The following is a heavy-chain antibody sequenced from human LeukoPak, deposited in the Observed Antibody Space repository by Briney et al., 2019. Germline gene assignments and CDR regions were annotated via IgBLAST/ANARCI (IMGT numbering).Heavy chain of an antibody. CDR1: GFTFSNNW. Sequence: PGESLRLSCAASGFTFSNNWMHWVRQAPGKGLVWVSRINGDGSITDYADAVKGRFTISRDNAKNTLYLQMNSLRAEDTAVYYCAQVRVTSSRNVFNMWGQGTMVTVSS. V-gene: IGHV3-74*01. CDR2: INGDGSIT. J-gene: IGHJ3*02. CDR3: AQVRVTSSRNVFNM. D-gene: IGHD6-13*01.